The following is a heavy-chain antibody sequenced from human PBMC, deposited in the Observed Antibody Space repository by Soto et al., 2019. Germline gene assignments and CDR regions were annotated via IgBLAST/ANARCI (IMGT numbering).Heavy chain of an antibody. D-gene: IGHD6-19*01. J-gene: IGHJ4*02. V-gene: IGHV1-69*04. CDR3: AREYSSGWYYFDY. Sequence: SVKVSCKASGGTFSSYTISWVRQAPGQGLEWMGRIIPILGIANYAQKFQGRVTITADKSTSTAYMELSSLRSEDTAVYYCAREYSSGWYYFDYWGQGTLVTVSS. CDR1: GGTFSSYT. CDR2: IIPILGIA.